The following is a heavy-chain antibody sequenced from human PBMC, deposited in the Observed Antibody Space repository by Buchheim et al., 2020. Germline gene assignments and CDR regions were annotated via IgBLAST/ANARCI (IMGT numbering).Heavy chain of an antibody. Sequence: EVHLLESGGGIIQPGGSLRLSCAASGFTFDDYTMSWVRQAPGTGLEWVSSITFGGTVKYYADSVKGRFTVSRDNSKNKLYLQMNSLTVGDTALYYCARYDSSDYWGPYYYGMDVWGQGTT. CDR1: GFTFDDYT. V-gene: IGHV3-23*01. CDR2: ITFGGTVK. D-gene: IGHD3-22*01. CDR3: ARYDSSDYWGPYYYGMDV. J-gene: IGHJ6*02.